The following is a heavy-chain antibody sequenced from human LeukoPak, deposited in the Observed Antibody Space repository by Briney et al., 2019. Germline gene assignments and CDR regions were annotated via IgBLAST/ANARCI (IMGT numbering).Heavy chain of an antibody. J-gene: IGHJ4*02. CDR2: ISTDGYTT. D-gene: IGHD2-15*01. CDR3: VVGGSPGY. CDR1: GLAFRAYK. V-gene: IGHV3-74*01. Sequence: GGSLRPSCAASGLAFRAYKMHWVRQAPRKGLVWVSRISTDGYTTDYADFVQGRFTASRDNTKNTWSLEMNSLRAEDTAVYYCVVGGSPGYWGQGTLVTVSS.